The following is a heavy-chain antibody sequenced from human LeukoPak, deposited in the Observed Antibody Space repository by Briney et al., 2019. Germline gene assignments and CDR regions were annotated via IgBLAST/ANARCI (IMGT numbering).Heavy chain of an antibody. D-gene: IGHD3-10*01. CDR3: ARARGDYYGSGSYDY. V-gene: IGHV4-30-4*01. CDR1: GGSLSSGDYY. CDR2: IYYSGST. J-gene: IGHJ4*02. Sequence: PSETLSLTCTVSGGSLSSGDYYWSWIRQPPGKGLEWIGYIYYSGSTYYNPSLKSRVTISVDTSKNQFSLKLSSVTAADTAVYYCARARGDYYGSGSYDYWGQGTLVTVSS.